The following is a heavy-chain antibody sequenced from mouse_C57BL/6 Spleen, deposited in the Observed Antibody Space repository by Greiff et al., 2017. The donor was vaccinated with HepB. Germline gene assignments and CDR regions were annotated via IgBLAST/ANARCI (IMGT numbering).Heavy chain of an antibody. CDR1: GYTFTDYY. V-gene: IGHV1-19*01. J-gene: IGHJ4*01. CDR2: INPYNGGT. Sequence: VQLQQSGPVLVKPGASVKMSCKASGYTFTDYYMNWVKQSHGKSLEWIGVINPYNGGTSYNQKFKGKATLTVDKSSSTAYMELNSLTSEDSAVYYCARKRGSYAMDYWGQGTSVTVSS. CDR3: ARKRGSYAMDY.